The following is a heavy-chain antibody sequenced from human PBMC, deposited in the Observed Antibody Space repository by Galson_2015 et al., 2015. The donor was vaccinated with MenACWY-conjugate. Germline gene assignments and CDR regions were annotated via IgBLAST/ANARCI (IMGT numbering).Heavy chain of an antibody. V-gene: IGHV3-9*01. Sequence: SLRLSCAASGFTFDDYAMHWVRQAPGKGLEWVSGISWNGGTIGYADSVKGRFTISRDNAKNSLYLQMNSLRAEDTAFYYCAKVASGGGAWGQGTLVTVSS. D-gene: IGHD3-10*01. CDR3: AKVASGGGA. CDR1: GFTFDDYA. J-gene: IGHJ5*02. CDR2: ISWNGGTI.